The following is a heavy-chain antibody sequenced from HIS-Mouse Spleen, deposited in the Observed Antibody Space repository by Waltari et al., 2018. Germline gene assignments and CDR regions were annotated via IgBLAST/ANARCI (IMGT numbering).Heavy chain of an antibody. D-gene: IGHD3-3*01. CDR3: ARVYYDFWSGYYY. V-gene: IGHV1-8*01. CDR1: VYTFPSYE. Sequence: QVQLVQSGAEVKKPGASVKVSCKASVYTFPSYEIHRVRQATEQGLEWMGWMNPNSGNTGYAQKFQGRVTMTRNTSISTAYMELSSLRSEDTAVYYCARVYYDFWSGYYYWGQGTLVTVSS. CDR2: MNPNSGNT. J-gene: IGHJ4*02.